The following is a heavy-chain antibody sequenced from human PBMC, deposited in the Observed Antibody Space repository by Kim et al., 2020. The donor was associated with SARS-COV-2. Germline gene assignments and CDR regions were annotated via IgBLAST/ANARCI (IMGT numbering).Heavy chain of an antibody. V-gene: IGHV4-39*01. CDR3: STFDY. CDR1: GGSISYSSGYY. Sequence: SETLSLTCIVSGGSISYSSGYYWGWIRQPPGKGLEWIASIYYSGSTYYNPSLKSRVTISVDTSKNQFSLRLRSVTAADTALYYCSTFDYWGQGTLVTVSS. J-gene: IGHJ4*02. CDR2: IYYSGST.